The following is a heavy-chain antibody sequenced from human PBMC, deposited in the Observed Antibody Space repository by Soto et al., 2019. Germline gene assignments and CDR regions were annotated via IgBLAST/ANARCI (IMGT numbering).Heavy chain of an antibody. CDR2: IYTSGST. CDR3: AGAPNESTVTRLYYYYGMDV. CDR1: GGSISSYY. Sequence: PSETLSLTCSVSGGSISSYYWSWIRQPAGKGLEWIGRIYTSGSTNYNPSLKSRVTMSVDTSKNQFSLKLSSVTAADTAVYYCAGAPNESTVTRLYYYYGMDVWGQGTTVTVSS. J-gene: IGHJ6*02. V-gene: IGHV4-4*07. D-gene: IGHD4-17*01.